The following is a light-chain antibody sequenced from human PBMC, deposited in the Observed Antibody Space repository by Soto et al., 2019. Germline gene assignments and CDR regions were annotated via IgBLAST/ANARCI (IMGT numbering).Light chain of an antibody. CDR1: SSNIGAAYD. V-gene: IGLV1-40*01. CDR2: GNN. J-gene: IGLJ1*01. Sequence: QSVLTQPPSTSGAPGQRVTISCTGSSSNIGAAYDVHWYQHLPGTAPKLLIYGNNNRPSGVPDRFSGSKSGTSASLAITGLQAGDEADYYCQSYDSSLRSYVFGTGTKVTVL. CDR3: QSYDSSLRSYV.